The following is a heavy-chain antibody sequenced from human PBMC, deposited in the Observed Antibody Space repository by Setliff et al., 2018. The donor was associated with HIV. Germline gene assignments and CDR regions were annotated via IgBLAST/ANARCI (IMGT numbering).Heavy chain of an antibody. V-gene: IGHV1-46*01. D-gene: IGHD3-10*01. J-gene: IGHJ2*01. CDR3: AREFTTVRGVTITKYFDL. CDR1: GYTFTSQY. CDR2: INPTGGST. Sequence: GASVKVSCKASGYTFTSQYLHWVRQAPGQGLEWMGVINPTGGSTTCAQNFQGRVTMTRDTSTSTVYMEVSSLRSEDTAVYYCAREFTTVRGVTITKYFDLWGRGTLVTVSS.